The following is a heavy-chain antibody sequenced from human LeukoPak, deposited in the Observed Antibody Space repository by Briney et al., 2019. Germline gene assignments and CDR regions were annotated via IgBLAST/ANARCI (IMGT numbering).Heavy chain of an antibody. CDR1: GGSFSGYY. Sequence: SETLSLTCAVYGGSFSGYYWSWIRQPPGKGLEWIGYIYYSGSTNYNPSLKSRVTISVDTSKNQFSLKLSSVTAADTAVYYCARTGYGDYVTTEDNWFDPWGQGTLVTVSS. CDR2: IYYSGST. V-gene: IGHV4-59*08. CDR3: ARTGYGDYVTTEDNWFDP. D-gene: IGHD4-17*01. J-gene: IGHJ5*02.